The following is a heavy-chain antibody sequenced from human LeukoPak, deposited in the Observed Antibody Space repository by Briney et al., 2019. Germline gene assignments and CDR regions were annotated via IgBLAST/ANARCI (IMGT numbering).Heavy chain of an antibody. J-gene: IGHJ4*02. CDR2: INTDGSST. D-gene: IGHD1-1*01. Sequence: GGSLRLSCAVSGLTFSNYWMHWVRQAPGKGLVWVSRINTDGSSTSYADSVKGRFTISRDNAKDTLYLQMSSLRAEDSAVYYCAKVARGGTGGDYWGQGTLVTVSS. CDR1: GLTFSNYW. V-gene: IGHV3-74*01. CDR3: AKVARGGTGGDY.